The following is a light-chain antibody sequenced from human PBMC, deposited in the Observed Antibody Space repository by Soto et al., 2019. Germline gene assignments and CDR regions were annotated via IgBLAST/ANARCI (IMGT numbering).Light chain of an antibody. CDR1: QSVSSSY. CDR2: AAS. CDR3: HQYHSWPWT. V-gene: IGKV3-15*01. Sequence: VLTQSPVTLSLYTGERATLXXXASQSVSSSYLAWYQQKPGQVPRLLIYAASTRATSIPARFSGSGSETEFTLTISSLQSEDLAIYYCHQYHSWPWTCGQGTRWIS. J-gene: IGKJ1*01.